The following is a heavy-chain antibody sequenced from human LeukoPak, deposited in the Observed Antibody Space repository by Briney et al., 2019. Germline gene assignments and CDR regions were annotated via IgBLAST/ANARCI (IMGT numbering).Heavy chain of an antibody. CDR3: ARDRAAAGIIGGYMDV. CDR1: GGTFSSYA. D-gene: IGHD6-13*01. Sequence: GASVKVSCKASGGTFSSYAISWVRQAPGQGLEWMGGIIPIFGTANYAQKFQGRVTITRDTSASTAYMELSSLRSEDMAVYYCARDRAAAGIIGGYMDVRGKGTTVTVSS. CDR2: IIPIFGTA. J-gene: IGHJ6*03. V-gene: IGHV1-69*05.